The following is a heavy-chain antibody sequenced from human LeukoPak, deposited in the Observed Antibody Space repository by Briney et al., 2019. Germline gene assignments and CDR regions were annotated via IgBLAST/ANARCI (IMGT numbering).Heavy chain of an antibody. Sequence: GGSLRLSCAVSGFTFSRPTMNWVRQAPGKGLEWVSSISRSSAYIYYADSVKGRFTISRDNAKNSLYVQMNRRTAEDTAVYYCSRATDDTSGYYPDYWGLGTLVTVSS. CDR1: GFTFSRPT. J-gene: IGHJ4*02. V-gene: IGHV3-21*01. D-gene: IGHD3-22*01. CDR3: SRATDDTSGYYPDY. CDR2: ISRSSAYI.